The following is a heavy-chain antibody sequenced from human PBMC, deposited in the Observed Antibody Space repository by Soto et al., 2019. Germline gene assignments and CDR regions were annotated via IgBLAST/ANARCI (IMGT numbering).Heavy chain of an antibody. Sequence: SETLSLTCAVYGGSFSGYYWSWIRQPPGKGLEWIGEINHSGSTNYNPSLKSRVTISVDTSKNQFSLKLSSVTAADTAVYYCARGKHGDYAYFDYWGQGTLVTVSS. CDR2: INHSGST. D-gene: IGHD4-17*01. CDR1: GGSFSGYY. J-gene: IGHJ4*02. CDR3: ARGKHGDYAYFDY. V-gene: IGHV4-34*01.